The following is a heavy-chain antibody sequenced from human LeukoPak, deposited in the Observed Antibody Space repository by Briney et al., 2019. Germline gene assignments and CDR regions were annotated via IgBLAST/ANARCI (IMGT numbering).Heavy chain of an antibody. V-gene: IGHV1-2*02. Sequence: ASVKVSCKASGYTFTGYYMHWVRQAPGQGLEWMGWINPNSGGTSYAQKFQGRVTMTRDTSISTAYMELSRLRSDDTAVYYCAREQVVVAASFDYWGQGTLVTVSS. D-gene: IGHD2-15*01. J-gene: IGHJ4*02. CDR3: AREQVVVAASFDY. CDR1: GYTFTGYY. CDR2: INPNSGGT.